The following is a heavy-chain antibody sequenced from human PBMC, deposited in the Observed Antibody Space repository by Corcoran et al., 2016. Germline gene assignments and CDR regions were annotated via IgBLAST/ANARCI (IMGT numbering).Heavy chain of an antibody. V-gene: IGHV4-4*02. D-gene: IGHD1-26*01. Sequence: QVQLQESGPGLVKPSGTLSLTCAVSGGSISSSNWWSWVRQPPGKGLEWIGEIYHSGSTNYNPSLKSRVTISVDKSKNQFSLKLSSVTAADTAVYYCARTVLLIVGGNGGWFDPWGQGTLVTVSS. CDR2: IYHSGST. J-gene: IGHJ5*02. CDR3: ARTVLLIVGGNGGWFDP. CDR1: GGSISSSNW.